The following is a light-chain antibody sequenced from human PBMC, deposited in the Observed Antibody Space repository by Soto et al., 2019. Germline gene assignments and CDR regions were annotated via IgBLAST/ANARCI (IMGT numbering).Light chain of an antibody. Sequence: QSVLTQPPSASGTPGQRVTISCSGSSSNIGSNTVNWYQHLPGTAPNLLIYNNNQRPSGVPDRFSGSKSGTSASLAISGLQSEDEADYYCAAWDDSLDGYVFGTGTKLTVL. J-gene: IGLJ1*01. CDR3: AAWDDSLDGYV. V-gene: IGLV1-44*01. CDR2: NNN. CDR1: SSNIGSNT.